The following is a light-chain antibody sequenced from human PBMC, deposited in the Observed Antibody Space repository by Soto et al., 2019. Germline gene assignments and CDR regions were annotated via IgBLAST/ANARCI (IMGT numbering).Light chain of an antibody. J-gene: IGKJ1*01. CDR1: QSVLYSSSNKNY. CDR3: QQYYSIPPT. V-gene: IGKV4-1*01. CDR2: WAS. Sequence: DIVMTQSPDSLAVSLGERATINCKSSQSVLYSSSNKNYLAWYQQKLGQPPKLLIYWASTRESGVPDRFSGSGSGTDFTLTISSLQAEDVAVYYCQQYYSIPPTFGQGTKVEIK.